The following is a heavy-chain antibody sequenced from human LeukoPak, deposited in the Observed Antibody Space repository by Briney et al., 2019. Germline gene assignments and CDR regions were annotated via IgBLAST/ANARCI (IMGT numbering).Heavy chain of an antibody. D-gene: IGHD2-21*02. CDR3: VKGGIVVVTAILRAFDY. CDR1: GFTFSSYA. CDR2: ISSNGGST. Sequence: GGSLRLSCSASGFTFSSYAMHWVRQAPGKGLEYVSAISSNGGSTYYADSVKGRFTISRDNSKNTLYLQMSSLRAEDTAVYYCVKGGIVVVTAILRAFDYWGQGILVTVSS. J-gene: IGHJ4*02. V-gene: IGHV3-64D*06.